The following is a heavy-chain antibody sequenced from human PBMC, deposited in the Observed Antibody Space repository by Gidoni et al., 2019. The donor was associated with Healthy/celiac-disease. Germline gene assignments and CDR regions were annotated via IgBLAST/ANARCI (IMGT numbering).Heavy chain of an antibody. CDR3: ARGLPAQYIVVVVAATDWFDP. Sequence: QVQLEQWGAGLWKHSATRSLTCDGYGGSFSGYYWCWIRQPPGKGLEWIGEINNSGSTNYTPSLKSRVTISVDTSKNQFSLKLSSVTAADTSVYYCARGLPAQYIVVVVAATDWFDPWGQGTLVTVSS. V-gene: IGHV4-34*01. D-gene: IGHD2-15*01. CDR1: GGSFSGYY. CDR2: INNSGST. J-gene: IGHJ5*02.